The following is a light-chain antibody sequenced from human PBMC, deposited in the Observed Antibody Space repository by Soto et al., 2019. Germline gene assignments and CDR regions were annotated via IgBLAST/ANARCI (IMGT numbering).Light chain of an antibody. J-gene: IGKJ4*01. V-gene: IGKV1-39*01. CDR2: AAS. CDR3: QQSYSTFT. CDR1: QSISSY. Sequence: DIQMTQTQSSLSASVGDRVTITCRASQSISSYLNWYQQKPGKAPKLLIYAASSLQSGVPSRFSVSGSGTDFIFTISSLQPEDFATYYCQQSYSTFTFGGGTKVDI.